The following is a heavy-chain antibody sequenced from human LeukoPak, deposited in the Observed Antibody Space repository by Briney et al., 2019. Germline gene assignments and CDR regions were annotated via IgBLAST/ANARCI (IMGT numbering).Heavy chain of an antibody. CDR1: GFTFSNFA. J-gene: IGHJ4*02. D-gene: IGHD6-25*01. Sequence: AGGSLRLSCSASGFTFSNFALHWVRQAPGMGLEWVAAISYDGSSKYYADSVKGRFTISRDNSKNTLYLQMNSLRAEDTALYFCARGYSSGWPDFWGQGTLVTVSS. CDR2: ISYDGSSK. CDR3: ARGYSSGWPDF. V-gene: IGHV3-30*14.